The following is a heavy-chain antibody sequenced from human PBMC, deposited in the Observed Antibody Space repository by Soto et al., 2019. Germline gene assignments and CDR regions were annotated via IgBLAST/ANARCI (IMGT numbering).Heavy chain of an antibody. V-gene: IGHV3-23*01. CDR1: GFTFSIFA. D-gene: IGHD7-27*01. CDR2: ISGSGGST. Sequence: QPGGSLRLSSAAPGFTFSIFAMSWVRQSPGKGLEWVSTISGSGGSTYYADAVKGRFTISRDNSMGTLYLQMKSLRVEDTAIYYCAKEVSLGSTVDLGYWGRGALVTVSS. J-gene: IGHJ4*02. CDR3: AKEVSLGSTVDLGY.